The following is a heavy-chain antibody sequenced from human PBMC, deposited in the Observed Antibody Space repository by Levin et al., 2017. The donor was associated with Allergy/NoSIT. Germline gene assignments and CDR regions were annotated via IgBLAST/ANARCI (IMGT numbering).Heavy chain of an antibody. D-gene: IGHD3-16*02. CDR1: GFTFSSYS. J-gene: IGHJ4*02. V-gene: IGHV3-21*01. Sequence: GESLKISCAASGFTFSSYSMNWVRQAPGKGLEWVSSISSSSSYIYYADSVKGRFTISRDNAKNSLYLQMNSLRAEDTAVYYCARDLTFGGVIVTHDYWGQGTLVTVSS. CDR2: ISSSSSYI. CDR3: ARDLTFGGVIVTHDY.